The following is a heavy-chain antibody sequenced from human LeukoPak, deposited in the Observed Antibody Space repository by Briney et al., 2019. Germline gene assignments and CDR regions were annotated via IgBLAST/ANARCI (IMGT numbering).Heavy chain of an antibody. V-gene: IGHV3-30*02. CDR1: GFTFSSYG. CDR3: AKDPMIAVAGTFGFKNRNYYYYGMDD. D-gene: IGHD6-19*01. CDR2: IRYDGSNK. Sequence: PGGSLRLSCAASGFTFSSYGMHWVRQAPGKGLEWVAFIRYDGSNKYYADSVKGRFTISRDNSKNTLYLQMNSLRAEDTAVYYCAKDPMIAVAGTFGFKNRNYYYYGMDDWGQGTTVTVSS. J-gene: IGHJ6*02.